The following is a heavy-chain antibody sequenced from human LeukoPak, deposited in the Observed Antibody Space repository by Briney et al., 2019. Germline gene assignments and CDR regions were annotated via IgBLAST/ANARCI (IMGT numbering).Heavy chain of an antibody. V-gene: IGHV3-11*04. CDR1: GFIFNEFY. CDR3: ARELAAGVYGMDV. J-gene: IGHJ6*02. Sequence: PGGSLRLSCSASGFIFNEFYMSWIRQAPGKGLECISYVTTTGDPVYYTDSVKGRFTISRDNAKNSLFLQMTSLRDEDTAMYYCARELAAGVYGMDVWGQGTTVTVSS. CDR2: VTTTGDPV. D-gene: IGHD6-13*01.